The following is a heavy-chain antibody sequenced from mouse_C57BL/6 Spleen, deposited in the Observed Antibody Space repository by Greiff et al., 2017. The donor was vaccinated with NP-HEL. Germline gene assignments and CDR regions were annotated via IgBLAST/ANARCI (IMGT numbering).Heavy chain of an antibody. J-gene: IGHJ2*01. CDR1: GYTFTEYT. CDR2: FYPGSGSI. D-gene: IGHD1-1*01. Sequence: QVQLQQSGAELVKPGASVKLSCKASGYTFTEYTIHWVKQRSGQGLEWIGWFYPGSGSIKYNEKFKDKATLTADKSSSTVYMELSRLTSEDSAVYFCARHEGRAITTVVAPFDYWGQGTTLTVSS. CDR3: ARHEGRAITTVVAPFDY. V-gene: IGHV1-62-2*01.